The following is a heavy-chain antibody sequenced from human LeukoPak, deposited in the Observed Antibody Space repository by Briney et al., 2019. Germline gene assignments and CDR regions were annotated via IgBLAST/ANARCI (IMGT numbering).Heavy chain of an antibody. D-gene: IGHD2-2*02. V-gene: IGHV3-30*03. CDR3: ARDKVVPAAIWDY. CDR2: ISYDGSNK. Sequence: GGSLRLSCAASGFTFSSYGMHWVRQAPGKGLEWVAVISYDGSNKYYAGSVKGRFTISRDNSKNTLYLQMNSLRAEDTAVYYCARDKVVPAAIWDYWGQGTLVTVSS. J-gene: IGHJ4*02. CDR1: GFTFSSYG.